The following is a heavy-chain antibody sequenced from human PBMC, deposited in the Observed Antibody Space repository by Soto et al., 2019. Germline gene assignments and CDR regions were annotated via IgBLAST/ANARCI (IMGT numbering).Heavy chain of an antibody. J-gene: IGHJ6*02. CDR1: GFTFSNFA. D-gene: IGHD1-26*01. Sequence: EVQLLESGGGLVQPGGSLRLSCAASGFTFSNFAMTWVRQAPGKGLEWVSAISASGASTYYADSVKGRFTVSRDNSKNTLYLQINSLGVEDAAAYYCAKGLSGSQYYYSGMDVWGQGTTVTVSS. V-gene: IGHV3-23*01. CDR3: AKGLSGSQYYYSGMDV. CDR2: ISASGAST.